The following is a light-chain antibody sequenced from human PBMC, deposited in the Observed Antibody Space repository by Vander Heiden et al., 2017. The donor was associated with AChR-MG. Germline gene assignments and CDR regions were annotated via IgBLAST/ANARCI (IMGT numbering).Light chain of an antibody. Sequence: DIQMTQSRSTLSESAGDRVTITCRGSQSISYWLAWYQQKPGKAPKLLIYKGSTLQSGVPSRFSGSGSGTEFTLTISSLQPDDFATYYCQQYISTPWSFGPGTKVEIK. CDR2: KGS. CDR3: QQYISTPWS. V-gene: IGKV1-5*03. J-gene: IGKJ1*01. CDR1: QSISYW.